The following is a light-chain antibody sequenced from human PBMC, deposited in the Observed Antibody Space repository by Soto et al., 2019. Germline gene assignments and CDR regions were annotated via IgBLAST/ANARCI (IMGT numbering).Light chain of an antibody. V-gene: IGKV3-20*01. Sequence: EIVLTQAPGTLSLSPGEISTLSLRASQSVSSNLAWYQQKPGQAPRLLIYGASTRATGIPARFSGSGSGTEFTLTISRLEPEDFAVYYCQQYGSSLITFGQGTRLEIK. CDR2: GAS. CDR1: QSVSSN. CDR3: QQYGSSLIT. J-gene: IGKJ5*01.